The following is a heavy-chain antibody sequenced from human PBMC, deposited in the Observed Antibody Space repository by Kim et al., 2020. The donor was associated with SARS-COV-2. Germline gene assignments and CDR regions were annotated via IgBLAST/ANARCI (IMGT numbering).Heavy chain of an antibody. D-gene: IGHD3-10*01. J-gene: IGHJ4*02. Sequence: SYNPSLKSRLSISIDTSQNQVSLKLTSVTAADTAIYYCARDYGSGSYFDYWGQGILVTVSS. CDR3: ARDYGSGSYFDY. V-gene: IGHV4-31*02.